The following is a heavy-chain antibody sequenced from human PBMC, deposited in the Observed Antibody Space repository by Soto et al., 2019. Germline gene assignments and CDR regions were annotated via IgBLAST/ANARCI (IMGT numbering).Heavy chain of an antibody. Sequence: VQLVESGGGLVQPGRSLRLSCAASGFTFDDYAMHWVRQAPGKGLEWVSGISWNSGSIGYADSVKGRFTISRDNAKNALYLQMNSLRAEDTALYYCAKAHAVTKGVDYWGQGTLVTVSS. CDR1: GFTFDDYA. CDR3: AKAHAVTKGVDY. J-gene: IGHJ4*02. CDR2: ISWNSGSI. D-gene: IGHD4-17*01. V-gene: IGHV3-9*01.